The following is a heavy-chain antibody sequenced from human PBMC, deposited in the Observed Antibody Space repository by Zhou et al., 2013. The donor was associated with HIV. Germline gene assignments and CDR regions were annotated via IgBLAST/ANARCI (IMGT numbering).Heavy chain of an antibody. CDR1: GGTFSSYA. D-gene: IGHD3-16*01. CDR3: ARVLVNQIMITFGGVSSWYYMDV. V-gene: IGHV1-69*04. Sequence: QVQLEQSGAEVRKPGSSVKVSCKASGGTFSSYAISWVRQAPGQGLEWMGRIIPILGIANYAQKFQGRVTITADKSTSTAYMELSSLRSEDTAVYYCARVLVNQIMITFGGVSSWYYMDVWGKGTTVTVSS. J-gene: IGHJ6*03. CDR2: IIPILGIA.